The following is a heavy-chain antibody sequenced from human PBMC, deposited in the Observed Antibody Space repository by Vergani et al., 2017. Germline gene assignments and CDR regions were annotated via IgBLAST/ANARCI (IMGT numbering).Heavy chain of an antibody. CDR3: VKDAGSYENFFDS. D-gene: IGHD1-26*01. CDR2: LTGGGGST. CDR1: GFTFSTYA. V-gene: IGHV3-23*01. J-gene: IGHJ4*02. Sequence: EVQLLESGGSLKQPGGSVRLSCAASGFTFSTYAMHWVRQAPGKGLEWVSALTGGGGSTYYAGSFKGRFIISRDNSRDTLYRQMNSLRPEDTATYYCVKDAGSYENFFDSWGQGTLVTVSS.